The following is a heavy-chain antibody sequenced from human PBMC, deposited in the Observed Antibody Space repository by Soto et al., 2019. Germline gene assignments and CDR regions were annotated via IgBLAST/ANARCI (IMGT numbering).Heavy chain of an antibody. CDR1: GFTFSSYG. V-gene: IGHV3-33*01. CDR2: IWYDGSNK. J-gene: IGHJ4*02. CDR3: ARAEGAYCGGDCYYFDY. D-gene: IGHD2-21*02. Sequence: QVQLVESGGGVVQPGRSLRLSCAASGFTFSSYGMHWVRQAPGKGLEWVAVIWYDGSNKYYADSVKGRFTISRDNSKNTLYVQMNSLRAEDTAVYYCARAEGAYCGGDCYYFDYWGQGTLVTVSS.